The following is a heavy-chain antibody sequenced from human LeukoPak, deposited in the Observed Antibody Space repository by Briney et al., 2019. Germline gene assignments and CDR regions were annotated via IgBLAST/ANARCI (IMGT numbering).Heavy chain of an antibody. D-gene: IGHD2-2*01. V-gene: IGHV3-23*01. CDR3: AKNRIVVVPAAI. CDR1: GFTFSGYA. J-gene: IGHJ4*02. CDR2: ISGSGGST. Sequence: GGSVRLSCAASGFTFSGYAISWVRQAPGEGLEWVSAISGSGGSTYYADSVKGRFTISRDNSKNTLYLQMNSMRAEDTAVYYCAKNRIVVVPAAIWGQGTLVTVSS.